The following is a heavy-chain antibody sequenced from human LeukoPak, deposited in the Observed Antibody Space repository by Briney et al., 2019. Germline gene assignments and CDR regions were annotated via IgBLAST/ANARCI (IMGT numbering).Heavy chain of an antibody. CDR3: ARVNYAGGFDY. J-gene: IGHJ4*02. D-gene: IGHD1-7*01. CDR1: GFSVSSDY. CDR2: VYSDGTT. Sequence: PGGSLRLSCAASGFSVSSDYMSWVRQAPGKGLEWVSIVYSDGTTYYADSVKGRFSVSRDISKNTMNVQMSGLRPEDTAVYYCARVNYAGGFDYWGQGTLVTVSS. V-gene: IGHV3-66*02.